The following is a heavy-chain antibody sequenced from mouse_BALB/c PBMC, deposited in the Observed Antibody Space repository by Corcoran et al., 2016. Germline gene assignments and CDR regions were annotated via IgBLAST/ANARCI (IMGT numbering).Heavy chain of an antibody. V-gene: IGHV9-3-1*01. Sequence: QIQLVQSGPELKKPGETVKISCKASGYTFTNYGRNWVKQAPGKGLKGMGWINTYTGEPTYADDFKGRFAFSLETSASTAYLQINNRKNEDTATYFCAREPYAMDYWGQGTSVTVSS. CDR2: INTYTGEP. J-gene: IGHJ4*01. CDR3: AREPYAMDY. CDR1: GYTFTNYG.